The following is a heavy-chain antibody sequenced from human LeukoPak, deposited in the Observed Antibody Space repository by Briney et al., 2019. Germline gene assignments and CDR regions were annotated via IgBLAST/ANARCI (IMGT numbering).Heavy chain of an antibody. Sequence: GSLRLSCAATGFTFSSYAMSWVRPPPGQGLQLIGAFYHNGSTRYNPAPKSRVTISVDKSKNQFSLKLSSVTAADTAVYYCARASSGYDFWSGYYTLQPIEPKKYGMDVWGQGTTVTVSS. CDR2: FYHNGST. V-gene: IGHV4-4*02. CDR3: ARASSGYDFWSGYYTLQPIEPKKYGMDV. D-gene: IGHD3-3*01. CDR1: GFTFSSYAM. J-gene: IGHJ6*02.